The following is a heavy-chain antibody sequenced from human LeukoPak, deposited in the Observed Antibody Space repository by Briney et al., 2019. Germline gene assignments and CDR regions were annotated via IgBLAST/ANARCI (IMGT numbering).Heavy chain of an antibody. V-gene: IGHV4-34*01. J-gene: IGHJ4*02. Sequence: LETLSLTCAVYGGSFSGYYWSWIRQPPGKGLEWIGEINHSVSTNYNPSLKSRVTISVDTSKNQFSLKLSSVTAADTAVYYCASGSVYGYSDYWGQGTLVTVSS. CDR2: INHSVST. CDR1: GGSFSGYY. D-gene: IGHD3-10*01. CDR3: ASGSVYGYSDY.